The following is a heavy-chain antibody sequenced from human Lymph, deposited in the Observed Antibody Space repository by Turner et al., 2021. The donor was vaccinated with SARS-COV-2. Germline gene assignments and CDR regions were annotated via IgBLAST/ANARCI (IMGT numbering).Heavy chain of an antibody. J-gene: IGHJ3*02. Sequence: EDQLFESGGGLVQTGASLRLSCATAGFTFSGYAMGSVRQGPGKGLEWVSSISVSSGSTSYADSVKGRSTITRENSKNTLYLQMNSLRAEDAAVYYCAKGVRGVIIPEAFDIWGQGTMVTISS. CDR2: ISVSSGST. CDR1: GFTFSGYA. CDR3: AKGVRGVIIPEAFDI. V-gene: IGHV3-23*01. D-gene: IGHD3-10*01.